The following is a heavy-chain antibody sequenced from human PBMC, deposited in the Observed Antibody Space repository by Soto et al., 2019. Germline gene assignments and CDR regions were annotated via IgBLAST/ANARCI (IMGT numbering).Heavy chain of an antibody. J-gene: IGHJ6*02. D-gene: IGHD3-10*01. CDR2: IYPGDSET. V-gene: IGHV5-51*01. CDR3: ARSGSGIYERSKYYFYGMDV. Sequence: GESLKISCKGSGYSFTTYWIGWVRQMPGKGLEWMGFIYPGDSETKYSPSFQGQVTISADKSFTTAYLHWSSLRASDTAIYYCARSGSGIYERSKYYFYGMDVSGQGPTVTVYS. CDR1: GYSFTTYW.